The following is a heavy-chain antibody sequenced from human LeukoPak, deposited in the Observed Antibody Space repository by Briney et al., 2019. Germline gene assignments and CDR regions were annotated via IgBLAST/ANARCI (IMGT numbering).Heavy chain of an antibody. V-gene: IGHV1-69*04. CDR3: ARDRWDIVATALFDY. CDR1: GGTFSSYA. J-gene: IGHJ4*02. CDR2: IIPILGIA. Sequence: GASVKVSCKASGGTFSSYAISWVRQAPGQGLEWMGRIIPILGIANYAQKFQGRVTITADKSTSTAYMELSSLRSEDTAVYYCARDRWDIVATALFDYWGQGTLVTVSS. D-gene: IGHD5-12*01.